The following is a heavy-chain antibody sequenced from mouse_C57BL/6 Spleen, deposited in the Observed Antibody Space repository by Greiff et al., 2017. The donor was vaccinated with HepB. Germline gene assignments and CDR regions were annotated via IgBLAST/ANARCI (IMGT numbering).Heavy chain of an antibody. V-gene: IGHV7-1*01. CDR1: GFTFSDFY. CDR3: ARDADYYGSSWYFDV. D-gene: IGHD1-1*01. Sequence: DVMLVESGGGLVQSGRSLRLSCATSGFTFSDFYMEWVRQAPGKGLEWIAASRNKANDYTTEYSASVKGRFIVSRDTSQSILYLQMNALRAEDTAIYYCARDADYYGSSWYFDVWGTGTTVTVSS. CDR2: SRNKANDYTT. J-gene: IGHJ1*03.